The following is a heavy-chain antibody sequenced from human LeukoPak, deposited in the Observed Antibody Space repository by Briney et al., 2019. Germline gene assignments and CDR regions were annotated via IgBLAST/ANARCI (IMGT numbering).Heavy chain of an antibody. CDR3: ARAKEGYSYLIDY. Sequence: GGSLRLSCAASGFTFSRNWMHWVRQAPGKGLVWVSKINNDGSTTTYADSVKGRFTISRDNAKSTLSPQMDSLRPEDTAVYYCARAKEGYSYLIDYWGQGTLVTVSP. J-gene: IGHJ4*02. CDR2: INNDGSTT. D-gene: IGHD5-18*01. CDR1: GFTFSRNW. V-gene: IGHV3-74*01.